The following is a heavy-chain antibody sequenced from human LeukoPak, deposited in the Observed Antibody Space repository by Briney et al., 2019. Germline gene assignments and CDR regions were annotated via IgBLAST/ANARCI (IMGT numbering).Heavy chain of an antibody. Sequence: ASVKVSCKASGYTFNSSYMHWVRQAPGQGLEWMGIINPSDDSTRYAQKFQGRVTMTKDTSMNTVYMHLSSLSSDDTAVYYCASARGSYPTYYWGQGTLVTVSS. J-gene: IGHJ4*02. V-gene: IGHV1-46*02. CDR2: INPSDDST. CDR3: ASARGSYPTYY. D-gene: IGHD1-26*01. CDR1: GYTFNSSY.